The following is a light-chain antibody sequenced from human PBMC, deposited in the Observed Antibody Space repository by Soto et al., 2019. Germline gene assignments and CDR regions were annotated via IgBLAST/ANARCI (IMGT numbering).Light chain of an antibody. CDR3: QQVNTFPYT. V-gene: IGKV1-12*01. J-gene: IGKJ2*01. CDR1: QDVTIW. Sequence: DIQMTQSPSSVAASVGDRVTITCRASQDVTIWLAWYQQRPGKAPKLLIFGASNLHSGAPSRFSGSGIGSDFTLTISGLEPEDFATYYCQQVNTFPYTFGQGT. CDR2: GAS.